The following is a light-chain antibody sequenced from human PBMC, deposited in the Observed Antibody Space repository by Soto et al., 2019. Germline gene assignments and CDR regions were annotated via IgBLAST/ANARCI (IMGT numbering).Light chain of an antibody. CDR1: QSVSIY. Sequence: EIVLTQSPATLSLSPGERATLSCRASQSVSIYLAWYQQKPGQAPRLLIYDASNRATGIPGRFSGSGSGTDFTLTISSLEPEDFAVYYCQQRSNWPRTFGQGTKVEIK. CDR2: DAS. CDR3: QQRSNWPRT. J-gene: IGKJ1*01. V-gene: IGKV3-11*01.